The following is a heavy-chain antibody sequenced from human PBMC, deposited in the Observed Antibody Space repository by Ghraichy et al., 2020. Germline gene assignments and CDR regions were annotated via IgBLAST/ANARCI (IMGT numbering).Heavy chain of an antibody. CDR3: ARVGVVVVPAAMGYYYYYMDV. J-gene: IGHJ6*03. CDR1: GFTFSSYS. Sequence: GGSLRLSCAASGFTFSSYSMNWVRQAPGKGLEWVSSISSSSSYIYYADSVKGRFTISRDNAKNSLYLQMNSLRAEDTAVYYCARVGVVVVPAAMGYYYYYMDVWGKGTTVTVSS. CDR2: ISSSSSYI. D-gene: IGHD2-2*01. V-gene: IGHV3-21*01.